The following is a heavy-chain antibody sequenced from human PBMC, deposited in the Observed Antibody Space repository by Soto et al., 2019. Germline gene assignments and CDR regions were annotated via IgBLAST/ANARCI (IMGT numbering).Heavy chain of an antibody. D-gene: IGHD4-17*01. V-gene: IGHV3-23*01. CDR2: ISGSGDKT. J-gene: IGHJ6*02. CDR1: EFSFSTYP. CDR3: AKILSTVTAYYYGMDA. Sequence: PXGSLILSCASSEFSFSTYPMVLVLQTPGKRLEAASSISGSGDKTYYKDSVKGRFTISRDNSKNTVDLQMNSLRPEDTAVYYCAKILSTVTAYYYGMDAWGQGTTVTVPS.